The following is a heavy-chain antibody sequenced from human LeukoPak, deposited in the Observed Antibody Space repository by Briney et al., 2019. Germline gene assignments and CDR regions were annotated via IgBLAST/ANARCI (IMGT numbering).Heavy chain of an antibody. CDR2: ISAYNGNT. CDR3: ARDSTSCCGSYGMDV. CDR1: GYTFTIYG. D-gene: IGHD2-2*01. V-gene: IGHV1-18*01. J-gene: IGHJ6*02. Sequence: GASVKVSCTASGYTFTIYGISWVRQAPGQGLEWMGWISAYNGNTIYTQKLQGRVTMTTDTSTSTAYMELRSLRSDDTAVYYCARDSTSCCGSYGMDVWGQGTTVTVSS.